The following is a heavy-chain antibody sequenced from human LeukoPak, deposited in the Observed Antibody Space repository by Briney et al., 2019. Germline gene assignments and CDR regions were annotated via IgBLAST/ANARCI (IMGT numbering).Heavy chain of an antibody. Sequence: PSETLSLTCAVYGGSFSGYYWSWIRQPPGKGLEWIGEINHSGSTNYNPSLKSRVTRSVDTSKNQFSLKLSSVTAADTAVYYCARAMVYAQYYYYGMDVWGQGTTVTVSS. V-gene: IGHV4-34*01. CDR3: ARAMVYAQYYYYGMDV. CDR1: GGSFSGYY. CDR2: INHSGST. D-gene: IGHD2-8*01. J-gene: IGHJ6*02.